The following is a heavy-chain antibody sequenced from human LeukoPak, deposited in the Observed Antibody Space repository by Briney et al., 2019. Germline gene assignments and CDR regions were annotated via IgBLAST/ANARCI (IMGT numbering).Heavy chain of an antibody. D-gene: IGHD3-3*01. CDR2: ISGHGGST. CDR3: ARDERLLSFLK. V-gene: IGHV3-23*01. CDR1: GFTFITYG. J-gene: IGHJ4*02. Sequence: GGTLRLSCVASGFTFITYGMSWVRQAPGKGLEWVSGISGHGGSTDYADSVKGHFTISRDNSKNTVYLQMNSLRAEDTAIYYCARDERLLSFLKWGQGTLVTVSS.